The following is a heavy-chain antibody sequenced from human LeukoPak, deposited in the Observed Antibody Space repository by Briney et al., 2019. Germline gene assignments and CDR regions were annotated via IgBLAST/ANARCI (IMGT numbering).Heavy chain of an antibody. CDR1: GFTFSSYW. D-gene: IGHD3-10*01. J-gene: IGHJ6*03. CDR3: ARAGGSGSSHYYYYYMDV. V-gene: IGHV3-74*01. CDR2: INSDGSST. Sequence: GGSLRLSCAASGFTFSSYWMHWVRQAPGKGLVWVSRINSDGSSTSYADSVKGRFTISRDNAKNTLYLQMNSLRAEDTAVYYCARAGGSGSSHYYYYYMDVWGKGTTVTISS.